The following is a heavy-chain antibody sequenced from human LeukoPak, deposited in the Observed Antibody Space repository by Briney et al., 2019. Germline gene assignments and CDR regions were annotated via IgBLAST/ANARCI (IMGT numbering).Heavy chain of an antibody. V-gene: IGHV5-51*01. Sequence: GEPLKISCKGSGYRFTSYWIAWVRQTPGKGLELMGIISPANSETLYSPSFQGQVTMSADSSTAYLQWSSVKASDTAIYYCARRGGNWLGPWGQGTLVTVSS. CDR3: ARRGGNWLGP. CDR2: ISPANSET. CDR1: GYRFTSYW. D-gene: IGHD3-16*01. J-gene: IGHJ5*02.